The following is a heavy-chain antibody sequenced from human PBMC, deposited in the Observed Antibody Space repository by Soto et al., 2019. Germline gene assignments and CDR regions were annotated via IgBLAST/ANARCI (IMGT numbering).Heavy chain of an antibody. V-gene: IGHV5-51*01. CDR3: ARQPILEWLFYYFDY. CDR1: GYSFTSYW. Sequence: PGESLKISCKGSGYSFTSYWIGWVRQMPGKGLEWMGIIYPGDSDTRYSPSFQGQVTISADKSISTAYLQWSSLKASDTAMYYCARQPILEWLFYYFDYWGQGTLVTVSS. D-gene: IGHD3-3*01. J-gene: IGHJ4*02. CDR2: IYPGDSDT.